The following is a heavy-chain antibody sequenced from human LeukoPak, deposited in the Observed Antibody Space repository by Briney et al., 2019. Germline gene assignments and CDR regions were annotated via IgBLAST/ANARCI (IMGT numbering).Heavy chain of an antibody. Sequence: GGSLRLSCAASGFTFSSYGMHWVRQAPGKGLEWVAVIWYDGSNKYFADSVKGRFTISRDNPKNTLYMQMNSLRAEDTAVYYCARGPGGSFDPWGQGTLVTVSS. V-gene: IGHV3-33*01. CDR1: GFTFSSYG. J-gene: IGHJ5*02. CDR3: ARGPGGSFDP. CDR2: IWYDGSNK. D-gene: IGHD1-14*01.